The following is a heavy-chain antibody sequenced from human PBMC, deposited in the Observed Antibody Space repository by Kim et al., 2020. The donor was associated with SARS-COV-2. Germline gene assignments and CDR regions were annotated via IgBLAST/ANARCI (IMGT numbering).Heavy chain of an antibody. CDR2: ISSSGSTI. CDR3: ASGSSEVRQPSH. Sequence: GGSLRLSSAASGFTFSSYEMNWVRQAPGKGLEWVSYISSSGSTIYYADSVKGRFTISRDNAKNSLYLQMNSLRAEDTAVYYCASGSSEVRQPSHWGQGTLVTVSS. D-gene: IGHD6-19*01. CDR1: GFTFSSYE. J-gene: IGHJ4*02. V-gene: IGHV3-48*03.